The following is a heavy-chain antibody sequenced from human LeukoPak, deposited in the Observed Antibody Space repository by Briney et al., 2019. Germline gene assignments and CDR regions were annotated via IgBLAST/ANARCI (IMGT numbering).Heavy chain of an antibody. J-gene: IGHJ4*02. CDR3: ARSKKNWNFDY. Sequence: GSLRLSCAASGFTFSNYAISWVRQAPGKGLEWVSGISGGGGYTYYADSVKGRFTISRDNSKNTLYLQMNSLRAEDTAVYYCARSKKNWNFDYWGQGTLVTVSS. V-gene: IGHV3-23*01. CDR1: GFTFSNYA. CDR2: ISGGGGYT. D-gene: IGHD1-1*01.